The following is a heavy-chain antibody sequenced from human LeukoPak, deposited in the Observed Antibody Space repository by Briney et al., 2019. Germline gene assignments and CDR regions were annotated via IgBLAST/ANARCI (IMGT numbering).Heavy chain of an antibody. J-gene: IGHJ4*02. CDR1: GGSFSGYY. V-gene: IGHV4-34*01. D-gene: IGHD6-19*01. Sequence: SETLSLTCAVYGGSFSGYYWSWIRQPPGKGLEWIGEINHSGSTNYNPSLKSRVTISVDTSKSQFSLKLSSVTAADTAVYYCARVAQWLVRVFDYWGQGTLVTVSS. CDR2: INHSGST. CDR3: ARVAQWLVRVFDY.